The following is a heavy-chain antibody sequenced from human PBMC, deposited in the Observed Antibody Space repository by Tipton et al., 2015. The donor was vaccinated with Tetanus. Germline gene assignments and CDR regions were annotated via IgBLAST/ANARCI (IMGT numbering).Heavy chain of an antibody. CDR3: GKQNGGRWVVDH. V-gene: IGHV3-20*04. Sequence: SLRLSCEASGFSFEDYGMSWVRQVPGKGLEWVSGIKWNGESTAYADSVKGRFTISRDNARNSVSLQMNSLSADDTAVYYCGKQNGGRWVVDHWGQGTLVTVSS. D-gene: IGHD4-23*01. CDR1: GFSFEDYG. J-gene: IGHJ4*02. CDR2: IKWNGEST.